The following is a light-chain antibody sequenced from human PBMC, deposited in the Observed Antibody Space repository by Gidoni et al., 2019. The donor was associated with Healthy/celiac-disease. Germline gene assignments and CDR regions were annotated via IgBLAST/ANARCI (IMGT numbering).Light chain of an antibody. Sequence: DIQMTQSPSYLSASVVDRVTITCQASQDISNYLNLYQQKPGKAPKLLIYDASNLETGVPSRFSGSGSGTDFTFTISSLQPEDIATYYCQHYDNLPHTFXXXTKLEIK. CDR3: QHYDNLPHT. J-gene: IGKJ2*01. CDR2: DAS. CDR1: QDISNY. V-gene: IGKV1-33*01.